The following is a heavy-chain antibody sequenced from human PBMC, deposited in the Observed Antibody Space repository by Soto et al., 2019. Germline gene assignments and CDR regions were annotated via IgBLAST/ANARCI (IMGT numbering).Heavy chain of an antibody. CDR2: IYYNENT. Sequence: QVQLQESGPGLVKPSETLSLTCTVSGGSISNHYWSWIRQPPGKGLEWIGYIYYNENTNYNPSLKSRVTMSVDTSKNQISLKLSSVTAADTAAYYCTRANWYSEYWGQGTLVTVSS. CDR1: GGSISNHY. V-gene: IGHV4-59*11. CDR3: TRANWYSEY. D-gene: IGHD7-27*01. J-gene: IGHJ4*02.